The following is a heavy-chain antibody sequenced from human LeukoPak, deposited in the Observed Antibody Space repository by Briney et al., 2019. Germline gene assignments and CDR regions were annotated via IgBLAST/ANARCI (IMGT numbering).Heavy chain of an antibody. CDR2: IIPNFGTA. V-gene: IGHV1-69*13. CDR1: GGTFTGYD. J-gene: IGHJ6*03. Sequence: SVKVSCKASGGTFTGYDMHWVRQAPGQGLEWMGWIIPNFGTANYAQKLQGRVTITADESTSTAYMELSSLRSEDTAVYYCARITMVRARYYYMDVWGKGTTVTVSS. CDR3: ARITMVRARYYYMDV. D-gene: IGHD3-10*01.